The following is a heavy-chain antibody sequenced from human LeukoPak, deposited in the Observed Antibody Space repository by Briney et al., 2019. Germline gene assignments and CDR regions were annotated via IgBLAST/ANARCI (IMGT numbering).Heavy chain of an antibody. D-gene: IGHD2-21*02. CDR2: IYYSGST. Sequence: SETLSLTCTVSGGSISSSSYYWGWIRQPPGKGLEWIGSIYYSGSTYYNPSLKSRVTISVDTSKNQFSLKLSSVTAADTAVYYCARGDIVVVTAPNDAFDIWGQGTMVTVSS. J-gene: IGHJ3*02. CDR3: ARGDIVVVTAPNDAFDI. CDR1: GGSISSSSYY. V-gene: IGHV4-39*07.